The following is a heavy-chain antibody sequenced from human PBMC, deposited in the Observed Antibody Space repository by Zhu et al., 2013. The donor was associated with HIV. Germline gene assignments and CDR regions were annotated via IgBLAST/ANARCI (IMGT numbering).Heavy chain of an antibody. Sequence: QVQLVQSGAEVKKPGASVKVSCKVSGYTLTELSMHWVRQAPGKGLEWMGGFDPEDGETIYAQKFQGRATMTEDTSTDTAYMELSSLRSEDTAVYYCATDQNTIFGVVWFYDAFDIWGQGTMVTVSS. CDR2: FDPEDGET. CDR1: GYTLTELS. J-gene: IGHJ3*02. V-gene: IGHV1-24*01. CDR3: ATDQNTIFGVVWFYDAFDI. D-gene: IGHD3-3*01.